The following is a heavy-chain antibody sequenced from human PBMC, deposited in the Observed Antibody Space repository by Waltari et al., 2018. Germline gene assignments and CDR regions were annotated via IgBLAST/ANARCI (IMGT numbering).Heavy chain of an antibody. V-gene: IGHV3-9*01. CDR2: ISWNSGSI. D-gene: IGHD5-18*01. J-gene: IGHJ4*02. Sequence: EVQLVESGGGLVQPGRSLRLSCAASGFTFDDYAIHWVRKVPGKGLEWVSGISWNSGSIGYADSVKGRFTISRDNAKNSLYLQMNSLRAEDTALYYCAKEGYSYGSTGIGGLDYWGQGTLVTVSS. CDR1: GFTFDDYA. CDR3: AKEGYSYGSTGIGGLDY.